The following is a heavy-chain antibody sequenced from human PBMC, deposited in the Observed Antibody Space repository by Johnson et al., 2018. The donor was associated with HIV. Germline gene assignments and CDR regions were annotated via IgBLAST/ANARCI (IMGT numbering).Heavy chain of an antibody. CDR3: ARLPRGYSRDDLDI. CDR2: ISYDGGSK. D-gene: IGHD5-18*01. V-gene: IGHV3-30*04. Sequence: QVQLVESGGGVVQPGRSLRLSCAASGFTFSSYPMHWVRQAPGKGLEWVAIISYDGGSKYYADSVKGRFTVSRDNSKNTLYLQINSLRPEDTAVYYCARLPRGYSRDDLDIWGQGTMVPVSS. J-gene: IGHJ3*02. CDR1: GFTFSSYP.